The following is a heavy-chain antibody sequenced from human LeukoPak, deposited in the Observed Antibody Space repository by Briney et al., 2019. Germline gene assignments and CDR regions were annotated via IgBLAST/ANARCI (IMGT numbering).Heavy chain of an antibody. CDR3: ARAPIVVVPAAGYYYYYMDV. D-gene: IGHD2-2*01. CDR2: ISAYNGNT. CDR1: GYTFTSYG. Sequence: GASVKVSCKASGYTFTSYGISWVRQAPGQGLEWMGWISAYNGNTNYAQKLQGRVTMTTDTSTSTAYMELRSLRSDDTAVYYCARAPIVVVPAAGYYYYYMDVWGKGTTVTVSS. V-gene: IGHV1-18*01. J-gene: IGHJ6*03.